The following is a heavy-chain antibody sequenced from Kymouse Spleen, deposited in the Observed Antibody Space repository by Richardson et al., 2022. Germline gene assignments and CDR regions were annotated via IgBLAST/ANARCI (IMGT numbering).Heavy chain of an antibody. J-gene: IGHJ6*02. CDR1: GFTFDDYA. V-gene: IGHV3-9*01. Sequence: EVQLVESGGGLVQPGRSLRLSCAASGFTFDDYAMHWVRQAPGKGLEWVSGISWNSGSIGYADSVKGRFTISRDNAKNSLYLQMNSLRAEDTALYYCAKDSGEQLVYYYYYGMDVWGQGTTVTVSS. CDR3: AKDSGEQLVYYYYYGMDV. CDR2: ISWNSGSI. D-gene: IGHD6-6*01.